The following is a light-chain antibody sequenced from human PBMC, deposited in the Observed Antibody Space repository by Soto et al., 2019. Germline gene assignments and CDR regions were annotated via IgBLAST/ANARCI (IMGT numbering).Light chain of an antibody. V-gene: IGKV1-27*01. CDR3: QKYNSAPRT. Sequence: DIQMTQSPSSLSASVGDRVTITCWASQTIRNFLAWYQQKPGKVPELLIYSASTLQSGVPSRFSGSGSGTDFTLTISSLQPEDVATYYCQKYNSAPRTFGQGTKVEIQ. CDR2: SAS. J-gene: IGKJ1*01. CDR1: QTIRNF.